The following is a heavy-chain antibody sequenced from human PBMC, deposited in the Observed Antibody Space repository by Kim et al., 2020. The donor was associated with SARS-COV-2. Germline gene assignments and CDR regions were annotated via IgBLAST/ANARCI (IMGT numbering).Heavy chain of an antibody. CDR3: ARIRRGFGELAYYYYGMDV. J-gene: IGHJ6*02. Sequence: SRVTISVDTSKNQFSLKLSSVTAADTAVYYCARIRRGFGELAYYYYGMDVWGQGTTVTVSS. V-gene: IGHV4-59*01. D-gene: IGHD3-10*01.